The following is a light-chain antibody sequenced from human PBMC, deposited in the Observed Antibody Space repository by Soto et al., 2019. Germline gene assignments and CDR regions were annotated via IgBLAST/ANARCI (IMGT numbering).Light chain of an antibody. CDR2: DAS. J-gene: IGKJ4*01. CDR3: QQYDNLLPLT. Sequence: DIQMTQSPSSLSASVGDRVTITCQASQDISNYLNWYQQKPGKAPKLLIYDASYLETGVPSRFSGSESGTDFTFPISSLQPEDIATYYCQQYDNLLPLTFGGGTKVEIK. CDR1: QDISNY. V-gene: IGKV1-33*01.